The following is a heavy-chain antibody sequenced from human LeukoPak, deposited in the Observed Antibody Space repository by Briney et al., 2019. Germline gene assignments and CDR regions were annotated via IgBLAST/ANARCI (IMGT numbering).Heavy chain of an antibody. CDR2: IYHSGST. CDR3: TAGAFSSSWYGYYYYGMDV. Sequence: SETLSLTCAVSGGSISSGGYSWSWIRQPPGKGLEWIGYIYHSGSTYYNPSLKSRVTISVDRSKNQFSLKLSSVTAADTAVYYCTAGAFSSSWYGYYYYGMDVCGQGTTVTVSS. CDR1: GGSISSGGYS. J-gene: IGHJ6*02. D-gene: IGHD6-13*01. V-gene: IGHV4-30-2*01.